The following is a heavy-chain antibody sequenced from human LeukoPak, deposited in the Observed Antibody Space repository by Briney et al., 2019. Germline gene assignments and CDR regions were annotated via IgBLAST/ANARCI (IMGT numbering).Heavy chain of an antibody. J-gene: IGHJ4*02. D-gene: IGHD2-2*02. CDR3: ARGLVVPAARPGEFDY. V-gene: IGHV3-7*01. Sequence: GGSLRLSCAASGFTFSSYWMSWVRQAPGKGLEWVANIKQDGSEKYYVDSVKGRFTISRDNAKNSLYLQMNSLRAEDTAVYYCARGLVVPAARPGEFDYWGQGTLVTASS. CDR2: IKQDGSEK. CDR1: GFTFSSYW.